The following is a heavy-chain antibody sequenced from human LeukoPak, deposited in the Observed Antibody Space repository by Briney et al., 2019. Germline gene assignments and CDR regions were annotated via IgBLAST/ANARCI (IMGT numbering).Heavy chain of an antibody. CDR1: GFTFSSYA. D-gene: IGHD2-2*01. J-gene: IGHJ5*02. CDR3: ARDRYCSSTSCYFTIRNWFDP. Sequence: PGGSLRLSCAASGFTFSSYAIHWVRQAPGKGLEWLAVISYDGSNKYYADSVKGRFTISRDNSKNTLYLQMNSLTAEDTAVYYCARDRYCSSTSCYFTIRNWFDPWGQGTLVTVSS. CDR2: ISYDGSNK. V-gene: IGHV3-30*04.